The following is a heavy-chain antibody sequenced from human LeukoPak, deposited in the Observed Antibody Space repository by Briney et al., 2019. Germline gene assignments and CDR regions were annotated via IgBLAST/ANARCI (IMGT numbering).Heavy chain of an antibody. CDR2: SRNKAKSYTT. CDR3: ARATTIFDYYYDY. Sequence: GGSLRLSCAASGFIFSDHYMDWVRQAPGKGPEWVGRSRNKAKSYTTEYAASVKGRFTISREDSKNSLYLQMNSLKTEDTAVYYCARATTIFDYYYDYWGQGTLVTVSS. J-gene: IGHJ4*02. CDR1: GFIFSDHY. V-gene: IGHV3-72*01. D-gene: IGHD4-11*01.